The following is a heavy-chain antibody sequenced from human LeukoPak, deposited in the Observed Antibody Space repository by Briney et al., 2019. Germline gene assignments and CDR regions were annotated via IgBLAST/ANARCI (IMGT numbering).Heavy chain of an antibody. D-gene: IGHD4-23*01. Sequence: ASVKVSCKASGYTFNGYYLHWVRQAPGQGLEWMGWINSNSGGTNYAQKFQGRVTMTRDTSISTAYMELSRLRSDDTAVYYCARVRGGVAIVDYWGQGTLVTVSS. CDR1: GYTFNGYY. J-gene: IGHJ4*02. CDR2: INSNSGGT. V-gene: IGHV1-2*02. CDR3: ARVRGGVAIVDY.